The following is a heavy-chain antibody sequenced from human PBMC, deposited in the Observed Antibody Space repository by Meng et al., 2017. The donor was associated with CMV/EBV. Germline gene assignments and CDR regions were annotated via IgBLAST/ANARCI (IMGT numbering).Heavy chain of an antibody. CDR3: ARIAAAGRFDY. CDR2: IYWDDDK. CDR1: GFSLSTSGVG. J-gene: IGHJ4*02. D-gene: IGHD6-13*01. V-gene: IGHV2-5*02. Sequence: ITLKESCPTLVNPTQTLTLTCTLSGFSLSTSGVGVGWICQPPGKALEWLALIYWDDDKRYSPSLKSRLTITKDTSKNQVVLTMTNMDPVDTATYYCARIAAAGRFDYWGQGTLVTVSS.